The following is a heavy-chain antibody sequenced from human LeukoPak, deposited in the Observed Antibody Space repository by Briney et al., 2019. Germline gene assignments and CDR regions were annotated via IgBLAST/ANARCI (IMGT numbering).Heavy chain of an antibody. CDR1: GYTFTSYA. Sequence: ASVTVSCKASGYTFTSYAMHWVRQAPGQRLEWMGWINAGNGNTKYSQKFQGRVTITRDTSASTVYMELSSLGSEDTAVYYCARDLDSSREDVWGQGTTVTVSS. V-gene: IGHV1-3*01. CDR3: ARDLDSSREDV. D-gene: IGHD3-22*01. J-gene: IGHJ6*02. CDR2: INAGNGNT.